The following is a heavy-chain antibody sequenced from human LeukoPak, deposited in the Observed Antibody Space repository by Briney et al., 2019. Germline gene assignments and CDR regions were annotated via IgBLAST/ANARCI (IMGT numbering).Heavy chain of an antibody. V-gene: IGHV4-30-2*01. J-gene: IGHJ4*02. CDR2: IYHSGST. CDR3: ARGGVRYYFDY. D-gene: IGHD2-8*01. CDR1: GGSISSGGYS. Sequence: SETLSLTCAVSGGSISSGGYSWSWIRQPPGKGLEWIGYIYHSGSTYYNPSLKSRVTISVDRSKNQFSLKLSSVTAADTAVYYCARGGVRYYFDYWGQGTLVTVSS.